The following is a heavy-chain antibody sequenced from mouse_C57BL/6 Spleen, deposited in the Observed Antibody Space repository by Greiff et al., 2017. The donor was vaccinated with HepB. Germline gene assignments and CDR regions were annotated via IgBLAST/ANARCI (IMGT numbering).Heavy chain of an antibody. CDR1: GFTFSDYY. V-gene: IGHV5-16*01. CDR2: INYDGSST. Sequence: EVMLVESEGGLVQPGSSMKLSCTASGFTFSDYYMAWVRQVPEKGLEWVANINYDGSSTYYLDSLKSRFIISRDNAKNILYLQMSSLKSEDTATYYCARGLVATGNFDVWGTGTTVTVSS. CDR3: ARGLVATGNFDV. J-gene: IGHJ1*03. D-gene: IGHD1-1*01.